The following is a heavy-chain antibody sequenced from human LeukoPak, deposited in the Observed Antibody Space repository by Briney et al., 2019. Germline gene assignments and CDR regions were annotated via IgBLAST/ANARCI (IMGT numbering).Heavy chain of an antibody. Sequence: SETLSLTCTVSGGSISSGGYYWSWIRQPPGKGLEWIGYIYHSGSTYYNPSLKSRVTISVDRSKNQFSLKLSSVTAADTAVYYCARGVDTAMASYYYMDVWGKGTTVTVSS. CDR2: IYHSGST. V-gene: IGHV4-30-2*01. J-gene: IGHJ6*03. CDR3: ARGVDTAMASYYYMDV. D-gene: IGHD5-18*01. CDR1: GGSISSGGYY.